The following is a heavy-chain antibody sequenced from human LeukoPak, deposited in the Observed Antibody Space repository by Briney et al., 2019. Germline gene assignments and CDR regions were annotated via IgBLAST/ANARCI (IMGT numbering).Heavy chain of an antibody. Sequence: GGSLRLSCTASGFTVSSSYMSWVRQAPGTGLEWVSIIYMNRNTYYADSVKGRFTISRDDSKNMLLLQMDNLRLEGTAMYYCARDAGFSSYSSWGQGTLVTVSS. V-gene: IGHV3-53*01. CDR1: GFTVSSSY. J-gene: IGHJ1*01. CDR2: IYMNRNT. CDR3: ARDAGFSSYSS. D-gene: IGHD2-21*01.